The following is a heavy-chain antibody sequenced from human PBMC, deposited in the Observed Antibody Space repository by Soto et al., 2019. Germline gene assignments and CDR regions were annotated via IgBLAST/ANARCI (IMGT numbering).Heavy chain of an antibody. J-gene: IGHJ4*02. CDR2: IYRDGNT. CDR1: GFTVSTNY. V-gene: IGHV3-53*01. Sequence: EVKLVESGGGLIQPGGSLRLSCAVSGFTVSTNYMTWVRQAPGKGLDWVSLIYRDGNTYYADSVKGRFSISRDNSKNTLYLEMNCLRVDDTAVYYCARGGGSFDNWGQGTLVTVSS. CDR3: ARGGGSFDN. D-gene: IGHD3-16*01.